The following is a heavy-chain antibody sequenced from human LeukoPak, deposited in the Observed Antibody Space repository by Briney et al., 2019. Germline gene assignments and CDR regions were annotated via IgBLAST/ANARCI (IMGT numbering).Heavy chain of an antibody. V-gene: IGHV3-49*04. D-gene: IGHD3-9*01. CDR2: IRSKAYGGAT. J-gene: IGHJ4*02. CDR1: GFTFGDYA. Sequence: GRSLRLSCTASGFTFGDYAISWVRQAPGKGLEWVGFIRSKAYGGATEYGASVKGRFTISRDDSKSIAYLQMNSLKTEDTAVYYCTRDILTGYYQPDYSGQGTLVSVSS. CDR3: TRDILTGYYQPDY.